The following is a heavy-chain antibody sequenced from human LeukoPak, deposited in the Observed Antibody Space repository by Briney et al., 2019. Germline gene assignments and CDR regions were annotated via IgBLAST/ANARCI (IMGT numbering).Heavy chain of an antibody. CDR1: GFTVSRNY. Sequence: GGSLRLSCAASGFTVSRNYMSWVRQAPGKGLEWVSVIYTGGSTYYADSVKGRFTISRDNSKNTLYLQMNSLRAEDTAVYYCARVAVGDSYYFDCWGQGTLVTVSS. D-gene: IGHD1-26*01. CDR3: ARVAVGDSYYFDC. J-gene: IGHJ4*02. V-gene: IGHV3-53*01. CDR2: IYTGGST.